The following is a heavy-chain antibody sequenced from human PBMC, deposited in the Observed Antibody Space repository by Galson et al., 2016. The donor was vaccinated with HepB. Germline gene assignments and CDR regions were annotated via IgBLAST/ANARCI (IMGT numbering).Heavy chain of an antibody. CDR1: GFTFSSYG. V-gene: IGHV3-30*18. Sequence: SLRLSCAASGFTFSSYGMHWVRQAPGKGLEWVAVISYDGSNKYYADSVKGRFTISRDNSKNTLYLQMNSLRAEDTAVYYCAKDIGAAAGHLTYYYGMDVWGQGTTVTVSS. CDR2: ISYDGSNK. CDR3: AKDIGAAAGHLTYYYGMDV. J-gene: IGHJ6*02. D-gene: IGHD6-13*01.